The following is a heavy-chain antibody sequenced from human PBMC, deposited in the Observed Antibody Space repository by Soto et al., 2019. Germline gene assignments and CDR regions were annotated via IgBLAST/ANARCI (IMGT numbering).Heavy chain of an antibody. V-gene: IGHV1-69*13. CDR2: VIPISGTP. CDR3: SRKSCAGSGCARPLGPLNI. CDR1: GGIFSTFA. D-gene: IGHD6-19*01. J-gene: IGHJ3*02. Sequence: SVKVSCKASGGIFSTFAFNWVRQAPGQGLEWMGGVIPISGTPSYAQKFQGRVTVTADESTNTVYLELSSLTSEDTAVYYCSRKSCAGSGCARPLGPLNIWGHGTTVTVSS.